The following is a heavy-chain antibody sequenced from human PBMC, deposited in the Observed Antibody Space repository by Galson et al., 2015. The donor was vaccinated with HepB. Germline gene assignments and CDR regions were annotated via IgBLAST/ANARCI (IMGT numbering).Heavy chain of an antibody. Sequence: CAISGDSVSSNSAAWNWIRQSPSRGLEWLGRTYYRSKWYNDYAVSVKSRITINPDTSKNQFSLQLNSVTPEDAAVYYCARDFRGGPIAVAGTPLDYWGQGTLVTVSS. J-gene: IGHJ4*02. CDR1: GDSVSSNSAA. CDR2: TYYRSKWYN. CDR3: ARDFRGGPIAVAGTPLDY. V-gene: IGHV6-1*01. D-gene: IGHD6-19*01.